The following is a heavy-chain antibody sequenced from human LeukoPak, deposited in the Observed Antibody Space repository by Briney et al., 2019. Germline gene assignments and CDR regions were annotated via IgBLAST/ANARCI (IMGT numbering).Heavy chain of an antibody. J-gene: IGHJ4*02. CDR3: ARDPHYTAMDPFDY. D-gene: IGHD5-18*01. V-gene: IGHV4-38-2*02. CDR2: IYHSGST. CDR1: GYSISSGYY. Sequence: SETLSLTCTVSGYSISSGYYWGWIRQPPGKGLEWIGSIYHSGSTYYNPSLKSRVTISVDTSKNQFSLKLSSVTAADTAVYYCARDPHYTAMDPFDYWGQGTLVIVSS.